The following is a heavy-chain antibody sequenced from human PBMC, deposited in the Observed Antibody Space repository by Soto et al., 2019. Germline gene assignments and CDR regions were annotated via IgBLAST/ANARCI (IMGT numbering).Heavy chain of an antibody. CDR1: GYTFTSYG. CDR3: ARADRSSGYYRDTPAAFDI. J-gene: IGHJ3*02. V-gene: IGHV1-18*01. CDR2: ISAYNGNT. Sequence: QVQLVQSGAEVKKPGASVKVSCKASGYTFTSYGISWVRQAPGQGLEWMGWISAYNGNTNYAQKLQGRVTMTTDTATSTAYMELRSLRSDDTAVYYCARADRSSGYYRDTPAAFDIWGQGTMVTVSS. D-gene: IGHD3-22*01.